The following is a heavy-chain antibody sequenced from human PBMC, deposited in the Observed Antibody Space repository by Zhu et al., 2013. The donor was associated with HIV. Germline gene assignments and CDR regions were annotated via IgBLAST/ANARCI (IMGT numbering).Heavy chain of an antibody. D-gene: IGHD6-25*01. J-gene: IGHJ4*02. CDR1: GGHFNTHT. V-gene: IGHV1-69*01. Sequence: QVQLVQSGAEVKGPGSSVRVSCKPSGGHFNTHTISWLRQAPGQGLQWLGGIIPILKTTTYAQNFQGRLTIVADASTNTFYMDLTRLTSDDTAIYFCARGRDLAAPWRYLLDSWGQGPWSPSPQ. CDR2: IIPILKTT. CDR3: ARGRDLAAPWRYLLDS.